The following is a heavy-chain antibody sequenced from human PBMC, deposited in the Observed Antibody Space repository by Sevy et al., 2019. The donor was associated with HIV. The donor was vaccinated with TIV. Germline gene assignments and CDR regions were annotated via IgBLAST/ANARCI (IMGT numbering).Heavy chain of an antibody. Sequence: GGSVRLSCAASGFAFSNYYAMHWVRQAPGKRLEWVALISYDGSDTYYADSVKGRFTVSRDNFKNTLFLQMNSLTTEDTAVYYCARPRANYVDHYFFYAMDVWGQGTTVTVSS. J-gene: IGHJ6*02. CDR1: GFAFSNYYA. CDR3: ARPRANYVDHYFFYAMDV. D-gene: IGHD4-17*01. V-gene: IGHV3-30-3*01. CDR2: ISYDGSDT.